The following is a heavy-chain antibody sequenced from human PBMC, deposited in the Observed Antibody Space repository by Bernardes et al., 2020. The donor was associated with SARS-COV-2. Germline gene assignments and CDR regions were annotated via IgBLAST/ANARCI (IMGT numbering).Heavy chain of an antibody. CDR1: GFTFSNCW. J-gene: IGHJ4*02. CDR2: LKYDASES. CDR3: ARDVGYGAFDS. V-gene: IGHV3-7*03. D-gene: IGHD5-12*01. Sequence: GGSLRLSCEASGFTFSNCWMDWVRKGPGKGLEWVASLKYDASESDHLDSVKGRFTISRDNAKNSLFLHMTSLRAEDTAVYYCARDVGYGAFDSWGQGTQVTVSS.